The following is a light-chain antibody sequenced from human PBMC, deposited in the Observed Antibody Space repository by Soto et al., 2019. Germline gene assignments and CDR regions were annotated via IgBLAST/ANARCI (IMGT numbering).Light chain of an antibody. CDR2: GAS. Sequence: EIVMTQSPATLSVSPGERATLSCRASQSVSSNLAWYQQKPGQAPRLLIYGASTRATDIPARFSGSGSGTDLTLTIICLQSEDFEGYYCQQYNSWPPCTFGQGTKVEIK. CDR1: QSVSSN. V-gene: IGKV3-15*01. CDR3: QQYNSWPPCT. J-gene: IGKJ1*01.